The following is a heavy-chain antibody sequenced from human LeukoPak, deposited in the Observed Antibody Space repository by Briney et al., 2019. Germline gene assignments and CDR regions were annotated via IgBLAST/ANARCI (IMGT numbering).Heavy chain of an antibody. CDR1: GFTFSSYA. CDR2: ISGSGGST. J-gene: IGHJ4*02. CDR3: AKDPGRYYDSSGYDGLYFDY. D-gene: IGHD3-22*01. V-gene: IGHV3-23*01. Sequence: GGSLRLSCAASGFTFSSYAMSWVRQAPGKGLEWVSAISGSGGSTYYADSVKGRFTISRDNSKNTLYLQMNGLRAEDTAVYYCAKDPGRYYDSSGYDGLYFDYWGQGTLVTVSS.